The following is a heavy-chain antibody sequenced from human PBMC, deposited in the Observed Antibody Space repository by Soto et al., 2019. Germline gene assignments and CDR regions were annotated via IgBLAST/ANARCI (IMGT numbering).Heavy chain of an antibody. CDR1: GFTFSSYA. V-gene: IGHV3-23*01. CDR2: ISGSGGST. Sequence: GGSLRLSCAASGFTFSSYAMSWVRQAPGKGLEWVSAISGSGGSTYYADSVKGRFTISRDNSKNTLYLQMNSLRAENTAVDYCAKDDCGWYAYNYYYDFDVWGQGTTVTVSS. D-gene: IGHD6-19*01. CDR3: AKDDCGWYAYNYYYDFDV. J-gene: IGHJ6*02.